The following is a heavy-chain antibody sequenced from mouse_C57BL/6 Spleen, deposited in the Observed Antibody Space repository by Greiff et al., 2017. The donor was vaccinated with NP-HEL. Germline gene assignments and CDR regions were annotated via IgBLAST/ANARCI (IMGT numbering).Heavy chain of an antibody. CDR2: INPNNGGT. J-gene: IGHJ3*01. CDR1: GYTFTDYY. D-gene: IGHD1-1*01. Sequence: EVQLQQSGPELVKPGASVKISCKASGYTFTDYYMNWVEQSHGKSLEWIGDINPNNGGTSYNQKFKGKATLTVDKSSSTAYMELRSLTSEDSAVYYCARKEIYYYGSSYEFAYWGQGTLVTVSA. CDR3: ARKEIYYYGSSYEFAY. V-gene: IGHV1-26*01.